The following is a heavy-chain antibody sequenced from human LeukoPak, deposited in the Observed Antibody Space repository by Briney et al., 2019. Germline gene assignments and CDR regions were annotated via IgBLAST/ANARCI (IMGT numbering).Heavy chain of an antibody. D-gene: IGHD2-2*01. Sequence: ASVKVSCKTSGYIXTTYGISGVRQAPGQGLEWMGWISAYIGNTNYAQKLQGRVTMTTDTSTSTAYMELRSLTSDDTAVYYCARAWDCSSTTCYVYFDYWGQGSLVTVSS. V-gene: IGHV1-18*01. J-gene: IGHJ4*02. CDR3: ARAWDCSSTTCYVYFDY. CDR1: GYIXTTYG. CDR2: ISAYIGNT.